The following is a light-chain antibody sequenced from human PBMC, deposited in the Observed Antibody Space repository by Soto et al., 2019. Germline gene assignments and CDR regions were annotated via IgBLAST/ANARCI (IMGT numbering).Light chain of an antibody. Sequence: PITQAPSSPSSIVGGKSPNPCPASQSISSYLNWYQQKPGKAPKVLIYAASSLQSGVPSRFSGIGPGTDFTLSISSLQPEDFATYYCQQSYSGPLTFGGGTKVDIK. V-gene: IGKV1-39*01. J-gene: IGKJ4*01. CDR3: QQSYSGPLT. CDR1: QSISSY. CDR2: AAS.